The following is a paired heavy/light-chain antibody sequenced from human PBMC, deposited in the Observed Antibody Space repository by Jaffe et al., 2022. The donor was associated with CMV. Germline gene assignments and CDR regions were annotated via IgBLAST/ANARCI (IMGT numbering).Light chain of an antibody. CDR1: SSDVGGYNY. Sequence: QSALTQPASVSGSPGQSITISCTGTSSDVGGYNYVSWYQQHPGKAPKLMIYDVSNRPSGVSNRFSGSKSGNTASLTISGLQAEDEADYYCSSYTSSSTPYVFGTGTKVTVL. CDR3: SSYTSSSTPYV. J-gene: IGLJ1*01. CDR2: DVS. V-gene: IGLV2-14*03.
Heavy chain of an antibody. CDR3: ARVPGTHRVQVMVRGVMGYYYYGMDV. Sequence: QVQLVESGGGVVQPGRSLRLSCAASGFTFSSYGMHWVRQAPGKGLEWVAVIWYDGSNKYYADSVKGRFTISRDNSKNTLYLQMNSLRAEDTAVYYCARVPGTHRVQVMVRGVMGYYYYGMDVWGQGTTVTVSS. CDR1: GFTFSSYG. D-gene: IGHD3-10*01. J-gene: IGHJ6*02. CDR2: IWYDGSNK. V-gene: IGHV3-33*01.